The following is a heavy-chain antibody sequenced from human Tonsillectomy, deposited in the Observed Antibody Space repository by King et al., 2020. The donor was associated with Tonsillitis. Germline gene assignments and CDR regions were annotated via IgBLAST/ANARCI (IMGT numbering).Heavy chain of an antibody. CDR2: IFYYWST. J-gene: IGHJ4*02. CDR1: GGSISSSSYY. CDR3: ARRDFWSGYNF. D-gene: IGHD3-3*01. Sequence: QLQESGPGLVKPSETLSLTCTGSGGSISSSSYYLGWNRHPPRKGVEWVWGIFYYWSTYYNPSPKSRVTISVDTSKNQFSLKLSSVTAADTAVYYCARRDFWSGYNFWGQGTLVTVSS. V-gene: IGHV4-39*01.